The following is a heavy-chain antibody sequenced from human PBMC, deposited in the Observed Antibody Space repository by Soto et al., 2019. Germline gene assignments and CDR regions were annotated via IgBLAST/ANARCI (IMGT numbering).Heavy chain of an antibody. V-gene: IGHV1-46*01. Sequence: ARVNGSEKASGSTVTRSYKNWVRQAPGQGLEWMGIINPSGGSTSYAQKFQGRVTMTRDTSTSTVYMELSSLRSEDTAVYYCARAVYYRSGYYFDYWGQVTLVLVSS. D-gene: IGHD3-10*01. CDR1: GSTVTRSY. CDR2: INPSGGST. CDR3: ARAVYYRSGYYFDY. J-gene: IGHJ4*02.